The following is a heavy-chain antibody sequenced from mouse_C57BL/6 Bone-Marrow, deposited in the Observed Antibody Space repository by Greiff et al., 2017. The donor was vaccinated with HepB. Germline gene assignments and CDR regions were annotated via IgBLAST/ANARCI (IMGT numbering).Heavy chain of an antibody. V-gene: IGHV1-39*01. Sequence: VQLQQSGPELVKPGASVKISCKASGYSFTDYNMTWVKQSNGKSLEWIVVINPNYGTTSYNQKFKGKATLTVDQSASTDYMQLNSLTSEDSAVYYCARWDSSGYAMDYWGQGTSVTVAS. CDR1: GYSFTDYN. J-gene: IGHJ4*01. CDR2: INPNYGTT. CDR3: ARWDSSGYAMDY. D-gene: IGHD3-2*02.